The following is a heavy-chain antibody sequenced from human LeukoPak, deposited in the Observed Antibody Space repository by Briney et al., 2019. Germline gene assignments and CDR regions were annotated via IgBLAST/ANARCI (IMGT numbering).Heavy chain of an antibody. Sequence: ASVKVSCKASGYSFTSYYMHWVRQAPGQGLEWMGFINPSGSSAAYAQKFQGRVTMTRDMSTSTVYMELSSLRSEDTAVYYCASYGSGSYYSFDYWGQGTLVTVSS. CDR2: INPSGSSA. V-gene: IGHV1-46*01. CDR3: ASYGSGSYYSFDY. D-gene: IGHD3-10*01. J-gene: IGHJ4*02. CDR1: GYSFTSYY.